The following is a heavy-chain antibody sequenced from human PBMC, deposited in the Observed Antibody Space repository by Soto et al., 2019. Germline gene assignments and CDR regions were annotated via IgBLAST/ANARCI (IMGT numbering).Heavy chain of an antibody. CDR2: IYYTGST. D-gene: IGHD1-1*01. J-gene: IGHJ6*02. CDR1: GGSISSSSYY. V-gene: IGHV4-39*01. CDR3: AGPESLQYYYAMDV. Sequence: QLQLQESGPGLVKPSETLSLTCTVSGGSISSSSYYWGWIRQPPGKGLEWIGSIYYTGSTYYNPSLKSRVTISQDTSKNQFSLKLSSVTAADTAVYFCAGPESLQYYYAMDVWGQGTTVTVSS.